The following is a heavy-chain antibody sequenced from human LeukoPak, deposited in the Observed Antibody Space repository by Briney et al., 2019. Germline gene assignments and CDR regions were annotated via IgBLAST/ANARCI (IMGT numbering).Heavy chain of an antibody. J-gene: IGHJ4*02. CDR2: IWYDGSNK. CDR1: GFTFSSYG. CDR3: AKTGYSSSWFKDYYSDY. V-gene: IGHV3-33*06. D-gene: IGHD6-13*01. Sequence: PGGSLRLSCAASGFTFSSYGMHWVRQAPGKGLEWVAVIWYDGSNKYYADSVKGRFTISRDNSKNTLYLQMNSLRAEDTAVYYCAKTGYSSSWFKDYYSDYWGQGTLVTVSS.